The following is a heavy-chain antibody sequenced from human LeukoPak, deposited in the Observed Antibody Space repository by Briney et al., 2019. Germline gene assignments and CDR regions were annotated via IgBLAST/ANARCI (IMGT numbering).Heavy chain of an antibody. CDR1: GFTFSSYS. CDR2: ISSSSSYI. CDR3: ARDEGDFWSGYYFDY. J-gene: IGHJ4*02. V-gene: IGHV3-21*01. D-gene: IGHD3-3*01. Sequence: KPGGSLRLFCAASGFTFSSYSMNWVRQAPGKGLEWVSSISSSSSYIYYADSVKGRFTISRDNAKNSLYLQMNSLRAEDTAVYYCARDEGDFWSGYYFDYWGQGTLVTVSS.